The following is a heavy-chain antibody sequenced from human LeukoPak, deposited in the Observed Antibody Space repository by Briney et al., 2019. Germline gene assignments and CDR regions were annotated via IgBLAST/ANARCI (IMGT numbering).Heavy chain of an antibody. V-gene: IGHV4-4*07. CDR3: ARQRRITMVRGVRGYYFDY. CDR2: IYTSGST. CDR1: GGSISSYY. J-gene: IGHJ4*02. D-gene: IGHD3-10*01. Sequence: SETLSLTCTVSGGSISSYYWSWIRQPAGKGLEWIGRIYTSGSTNYNPSLKSRVTMSVDTSKNQFSLKLSSVTAADTAVYYCARQRRITMVRGVRGYYFDYWGQGTLVTVSS.